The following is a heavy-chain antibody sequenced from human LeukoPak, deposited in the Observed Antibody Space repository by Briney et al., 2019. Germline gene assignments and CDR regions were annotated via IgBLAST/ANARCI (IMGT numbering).Heavy chain of an antibody. Sequence: SETLSLTCTVSGGSISTSNYYWGWIRQPPGKGLEWIGNIFYSGSTYYSPSLRSRVTISLDTSRNQFSLKLNSVTAADTAVYYCASDYSNYGWFDPWGQGTLVTVSS. J-gene: IGHJ5*02. CDR3: ASDYSNYGWFDP. D-gene: IGHD4-11*01. CDR1: GGSISTSNYY. CDR2: IFYSGST. V-gene: IGHV4-39*07.